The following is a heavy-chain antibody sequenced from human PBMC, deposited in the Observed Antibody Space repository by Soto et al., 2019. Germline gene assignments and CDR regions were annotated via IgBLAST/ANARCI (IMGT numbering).Heavy chain of an antibody. V-gene: IGHV3-15*01. J-gene: IGHJ4*02. CDR1: GFIFSNTW. CDR2: IKSVPNGGTT. Sequence: EVQLVESGGGLVKPGGSLRLSCAASGFIFSNTWMSCVRQAPGKGLEWVGHIKSVPNGGTTDYAAPVKGRFTISRDDSKDQVYLQMNSLKTEDTAVYYCTTDRADYWGQGTLVTVSS. CDR3: TTDRADY.